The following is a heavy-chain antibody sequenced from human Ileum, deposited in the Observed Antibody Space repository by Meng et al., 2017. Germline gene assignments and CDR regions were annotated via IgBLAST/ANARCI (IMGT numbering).Heavy chain of an antibody. V-gene: IGHV6-1*01. J-gene: IGHJ4*02. CDR2: TYYRSKWYS. Sequence: VPLQQYGPAMLWPPQPLSLPCAVSGGSVSSNIAAWNWIRQSPLRGLEWLGRTYYRSKWYSEYAVSVKSRISITPDTSKNQFSLQMNSVTPEDTAVYYCASGSGSLDYWGPGTLVTVSS. CDR3: ASGSGSLDY. D-gene: IGHD3-3*01. CDR1: GGSVSSNIAA.